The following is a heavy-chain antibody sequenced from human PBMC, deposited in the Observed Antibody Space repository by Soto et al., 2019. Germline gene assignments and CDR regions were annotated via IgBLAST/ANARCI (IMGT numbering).Heavy chain of an antibody. CDR1: GFTPSYYW. CDR2: INSDGSTT. V-gene: IGHV3-74*01. D-gene: IGHD1-26*01. J-gene: IGHJ4*02. CDR3: ANFYSGSYSTY. Sequence: PGGSLRLSCTASGFTPSYYWMHWVRQAPGKGLVWVSRINSDGSTTNYADSVKGRFTISRDNAKNTLYLEMNSLRAEDTAVYYCANFYSGSYSTYWGQGTLVTVSS.